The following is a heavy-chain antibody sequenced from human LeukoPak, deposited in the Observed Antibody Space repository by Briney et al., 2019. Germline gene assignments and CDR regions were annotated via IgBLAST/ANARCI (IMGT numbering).Heavy chain of an antibody. CDR2: ISCSGGST. D-gene: IGHD2-2*01. V-gene: IGHV3-23*01. J-gene: IGHJ4*02. CDR1: GFTFRSYV. Sequence: QPGGSLELSCAASGFTFRSYVMSWGRQAPGKGVEWVSAISCSGGSTNYADSVKGRFTISRDNSKNTLYLQMNSLRAEDTAVYYCAKIPVAIAYMGYFDYWGQGTLVTVSS. CDR3: AKIPVAIAYMGYFDY.